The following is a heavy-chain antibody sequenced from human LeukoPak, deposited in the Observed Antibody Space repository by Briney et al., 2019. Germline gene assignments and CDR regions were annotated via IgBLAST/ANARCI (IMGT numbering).Heavy chain of an antibody. J-gene: IGHJ4*02. CDR1: GFTFSSYG. CDR2: IWYDGSNK. D-gene: IGHD4-23*01. V-gene: IGHV3-33*01. Sequence: GRSLRLSCAASGFTFSSYGMHWVRQAPGKGLEWVAVIWYDGSNKYYADSVKGRFTISRDNSKNTLYLQMNSLRAEDTAVYYCARDSSLGGNSDFDYWGQGTLVTVSS. CDR3: ARDSSLGGNSDFDY.